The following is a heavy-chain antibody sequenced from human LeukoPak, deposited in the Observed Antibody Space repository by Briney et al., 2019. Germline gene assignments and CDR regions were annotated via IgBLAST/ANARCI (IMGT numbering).Heavy chain of an antibody. D-gene: IGHD3-9*01. CDR1: GYTFTGYY. CDR2: ISAYNGNT. CDR3: ARARDILTGPADY. V-gene: IGHV1-18*04. J-gene: IGHJ4*02. Sequence: KVSCKASGYTFTGYYMHWVRQAPGQGLEWMGWISAYNGNTNYAQKLQGRVTMTTDTSTSTAYMELRSLRSEDTAVYYCARARDILTGPADYWGQGTLVTVSS.